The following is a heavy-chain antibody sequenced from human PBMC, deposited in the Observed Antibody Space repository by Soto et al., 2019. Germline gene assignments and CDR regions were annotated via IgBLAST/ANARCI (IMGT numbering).Heavy chain of an antibody. J-gene: IGHJ3*02. CDR1: GFTFSSYG. D-gene: IGHD6-13*01. V-gene: IGHV3-23*01. Sequence: GGSLRLSCAASGFTFSSYGMHWVRQAPGKGLEWVAVISGSGGSTYYADSVKGRFTISRDNSKNTLYLQMNSLRAEDTAVYYCARTWLAAGRDAFDIWGQGTMVTVSS. CDR3: ARTWLAAGRDAFDI. CDR2: ISGSGGST.